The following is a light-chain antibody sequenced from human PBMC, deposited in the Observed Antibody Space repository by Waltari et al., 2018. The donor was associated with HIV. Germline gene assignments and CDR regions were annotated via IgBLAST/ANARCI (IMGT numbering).Light chain of an antibody. J-gene: IGKJ2*01. Sequence: DIQMTPSPSSLSASVGDRVVIPCRSSQNINSNLNWYQQKPGKAPKLLIYGASRLQSGVPSRFSCTGSGTDFTLTISSLQAEDFATYLCQQTYSSPRYTFGQGTKLDIK. CDR1: QNINSN. V-gene: IGKV1-39*01. CDR2: GAS. CDR3: QQTYSSPRYT.